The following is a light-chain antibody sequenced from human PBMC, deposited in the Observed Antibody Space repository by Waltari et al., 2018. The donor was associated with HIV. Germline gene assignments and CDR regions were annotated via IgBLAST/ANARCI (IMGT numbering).Light chain of an antibody. J-gene: IGLJ2*01. Sequence: QSELSPPPSASGTPGQRVAISCSGTRSNIGRHTVTWYQQLPGTAPKLLIYRNNQRPSGVPDRFSGSKSGTSASLAITGLQSEDEADYYCALWDDSLNGVLFGGGTKLTVL. CDR2: RNN. CDR3: ALWDDSLNGVL. V-gene: IGLV1-44*01. CDR1: RSNIGRHT.